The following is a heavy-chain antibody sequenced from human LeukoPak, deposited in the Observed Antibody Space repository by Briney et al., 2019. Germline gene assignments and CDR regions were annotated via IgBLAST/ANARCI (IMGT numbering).Heavy chain of an antibody. D-gene: IGHD5-18*01. V-gene: IGHV4-4*07. J-gene: IGHJ4*02. CDR1: GGSISSYY. CDR2: IYTSGET. CDR3: AAGSQSTALIK. Sequence: SETLSLTCTVSGGSISSYYWSWIRQPAGKGLEWIGRIYTSGETNYNSTLKSRVTISLDTSKNQFSLRLSSVTAADTAVYYCAAGSQSTALIKWGQGTLVTVSS.